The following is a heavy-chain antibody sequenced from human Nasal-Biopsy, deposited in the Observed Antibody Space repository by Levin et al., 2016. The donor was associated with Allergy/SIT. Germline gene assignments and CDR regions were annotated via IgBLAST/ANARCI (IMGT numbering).Heavy chain of an antibody. CDR1: GFAFSNYA. Sequence: GGSLRLSCAASGFAFSNYAMHWVRQAPGKGLDWVSIISGGAPRPYYADSVKGRFTISRDSSKDIVYLQMKNLRADDTAVYYCARDSLLVADWGYCDSWGQGTLVTVSS. D-gene: IGHD5-12*01. J-gene: IGHJ4*02. V-gene: IGHV3-23*01. CDR2: ISGGAPRP. CDR3: ARDSLLVADWGYCDS.